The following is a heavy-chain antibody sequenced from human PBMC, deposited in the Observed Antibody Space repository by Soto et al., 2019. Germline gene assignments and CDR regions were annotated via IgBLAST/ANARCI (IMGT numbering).Heavy chain of an antibody. CDR2: ISYDGSNK. CDR1: GFTFSIYG. Sequence: QVHLVESGGGVVQPGRSVRLSCAASGFTFSIYGMHWVRQAPGKGLEWVALISYDGSNKDYADSVKGRFTISRDNSKSTLYLQMNTLRAEDTAVYYCAKDFGAYIRGTFCDYWGQGTLVTVSS. V-gene: IGHV3-30*18. D-gene: IGHD3-16*01. J-gene: IGHJ4*02. CDR3: AKDFGAYIRGTFCDY.